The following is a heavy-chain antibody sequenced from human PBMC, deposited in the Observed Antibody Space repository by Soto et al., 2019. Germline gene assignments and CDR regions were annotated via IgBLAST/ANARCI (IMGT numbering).Heavy chain of an antibody. CDR1: GGSISSYY. D-gene: IGHD6-19*01. CDR2: IYTSGST. CDR3: ARGGAVAGLYYYYGMDV. J-gene: IGHJ6*02. V-gene: IGHV4-4*07. Sequence: SETLSLTCTVSGGSISSYYWSWIRQPAGKGLEWIGRIYTSGSTNYNPSLKSRVTMSVDTSKNQFSLKLSSVTAADTAVYYCARGGAVAGLYYYYGMDVWGQGTTVTVSS.